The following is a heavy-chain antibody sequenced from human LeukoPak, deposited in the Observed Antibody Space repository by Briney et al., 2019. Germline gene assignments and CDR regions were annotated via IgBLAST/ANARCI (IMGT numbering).Heavy chain of an antibody. V-gene: IGHV3-23*01. CDR3: MKDLRAGYFSDNYYDSSL. J-gene: IGHJ4*02. D-gene: IGHD3-22*01. CDR2: VSGGGDYT. Sequence: GGALRLSCAASGFTFSTYALCWGRQNPGKGLEWGSAVSGGGDYTYYADFVRSRFTISRDNSKNTLFLKMNSLRVEDTAVYYCMKDLRAGYFSDNYYDSSLWGQGTLVTVSS. CDR1: GFTFSTYA.